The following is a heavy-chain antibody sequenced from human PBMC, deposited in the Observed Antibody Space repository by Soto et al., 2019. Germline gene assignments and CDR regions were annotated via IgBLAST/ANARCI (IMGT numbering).Heavy chain of an antibody. Sequence: SETLSLTCTVSGGSISSGDYYWSWIRQPPGKGLEWIGYIYYSGSTYYNPSLKSRVTISVDTSESQISLKLSSVTAADTAVYYCARDTSGVFDSWGQGTLVTVSS. CDR1: GGSISSGDYY. CDR3: ARDTSGVFDS. V-gene: IGHV4-30-4*02. CDR2: IYYSGST. J-gene: IGHJ4*02.